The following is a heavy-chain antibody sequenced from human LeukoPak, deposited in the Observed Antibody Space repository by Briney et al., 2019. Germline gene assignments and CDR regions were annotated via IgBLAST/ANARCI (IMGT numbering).Heavy chain of an antibody. CDR2: INSGTTT. CDR1: GFIFSSYE. J-gene: IGHJ4*02. D-gene: IGHD6-13*01. Sequence: PGGSLRLSCAASGFIFSSYEMNWVRQAPGKGLEWISYINSGTTTYYADSVKGRFTISRDNAKNSLHLQMNSLRAEDTAVYYCARDLEVAAAGIDYWGQGTLVTVSS. V-gene: IGHV3-48*03. CDR3: ARDLEVAAAGIDY.